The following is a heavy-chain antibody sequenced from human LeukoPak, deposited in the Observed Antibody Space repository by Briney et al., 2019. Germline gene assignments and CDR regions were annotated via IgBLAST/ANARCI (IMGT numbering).Heavy chain of an antibody. D-gene: IGHD1-26*01. CDR3: AKDETWDRPPNYFNY. J-gene: IGHJ4*02. Sequence: GGSLRLSCAASGFTFNNYAMSWVRQAPGKGLEWISGISGNGDNTYYVDSVKGRFTVPRDNSKNTVSLQMNSLRAEDTALYYCAKDETWDRPPNYFNYWGQGTRVTVSS. V-gene: IGHV3-23*01. CDR1: GFTFNNYA. CDR2: ISGNGDNT.